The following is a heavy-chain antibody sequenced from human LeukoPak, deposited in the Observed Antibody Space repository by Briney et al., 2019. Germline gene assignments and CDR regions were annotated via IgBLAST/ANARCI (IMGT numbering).Heavy chain of an antibody. CDR1: GASTSSDY. Sequence: SETLSLTCTVSGASTSSDYWSWIRQPPGKGLEWIGYIYYSGSTNYHPSLKSRLTISVDTSKNQFSLKLSSVTAADTAVYYCAREYCSRSCYFDYWGQGTLGTVSS. D-gene: IGHD2-2*01. CDR3: AREYCSRSCYFDY. V-gene: IGHV4-59*01. CDR2: IYYSGST. J-gene: IGHJ4*02.